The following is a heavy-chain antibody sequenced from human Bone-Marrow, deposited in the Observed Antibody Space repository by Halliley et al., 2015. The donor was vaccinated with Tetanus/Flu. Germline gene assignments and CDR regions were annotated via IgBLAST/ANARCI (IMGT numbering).Heavy chain of an antibody. CDR2: IKQDGSDT. CDR3: ARGPHRNSYHFLCDY. V-gene: IGHV3-7*01. D-gene: IGHD5-18*01. Sequence: SLRLSCVASGFTFSRYWMTWVRQAPGKGLEWVANIKQDGSDTHYVDSVRGRFTISRDNAHNSLYLQLSSLTVEDTGLYYCARGPHRNSYHFLCDYWGPGILVIVSS. J-gene: IGHJ4*02. CDR1: GFTFSRYW.